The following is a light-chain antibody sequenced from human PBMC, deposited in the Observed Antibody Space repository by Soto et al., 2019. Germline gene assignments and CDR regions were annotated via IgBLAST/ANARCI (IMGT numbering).Light chain of an antibody. CDR2: TVT. V-gene: IGLV2-14*01. CDR1: NSNVGGHDY. Sequence: QSAPTQPASVSGSPGQSIAISCTGTNSNVGGHDYVSWYQHFPGKAPKLLIYTVTSRPSGVSTRFSGSKYGATASLIISGVQAEDEAEYFCSSYTSGTPSHVVFGGGTELTVL. J-gene: IGLJ2*01. CDR3: SSYTSGTPSHVV.